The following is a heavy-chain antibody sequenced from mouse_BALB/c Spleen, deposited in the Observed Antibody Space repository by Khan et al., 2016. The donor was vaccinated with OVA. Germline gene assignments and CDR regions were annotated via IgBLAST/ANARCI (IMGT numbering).Heavy chain of an antibody. J-gene: IGHJ4*01. V-gene: IGHV5-17*02. CDR2: ISSGSSTI. CDR1: GFTFSSFG. Sequence: EVELVESGGGLVQTGGSRKLSCAASGFTFSSFGMHWVRQAPEKGLEWVAYISSGSSTIFYADTVKGRFTISRDNPKNTLFLQMTSLRSEDTAMYYCARSLLTMDYWGQGTSVTVSS. CDR3: ARSLLTMDY.